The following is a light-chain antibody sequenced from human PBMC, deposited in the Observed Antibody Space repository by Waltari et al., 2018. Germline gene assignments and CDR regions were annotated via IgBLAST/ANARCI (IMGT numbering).Light chain of an antibody. CDR3: QQYNNWPRT. CDR1: QSVSSI. CDR2: GAS. J-gene: IGKJ1*01. V-gene: IGKV3-15*01. Sequence: EIVMTQSPATLSVSPGERATLSCRASQSVSSILAWYQQKPGQAPRLLIYGASTRATSIPARFSGSGSGTEFTLTISSLQSEDFAVYYCQQYNNWPRTFGQGTTVEIK.